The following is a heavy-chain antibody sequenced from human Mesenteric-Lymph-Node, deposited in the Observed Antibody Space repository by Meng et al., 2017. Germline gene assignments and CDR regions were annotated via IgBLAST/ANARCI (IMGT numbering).Heavy chain of an antibody. Sequence: ASVKVSCKASGYTFTNHHMHRVRQAPGQGLEWMGEINPSGDRAVYAQKFQGRLSMTRDTSTSTLYMELSSLRFEDTAAYYCARDNSDSSTSWWFDLWGQGTLVTVSS. CDR1: GYTFTNHH. V-gene: IGHV1-46*01. J-gene: IGHJ5*02. CDR2: INPSGDRA. D-gene: IGHD4-23*01. CDR3: ARDNSDSSTSWWFDL.